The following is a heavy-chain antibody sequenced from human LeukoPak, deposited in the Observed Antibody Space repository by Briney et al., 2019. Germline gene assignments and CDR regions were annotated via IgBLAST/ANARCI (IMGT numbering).Heavy chain of an antibody. D-gene: IGHD6-13*01. J-gene: IGHJ6*03. V-gene: IGHV6-1*01. CDR3: ARGLRQPRNYYYYYYMDV. CDR1: GDSVSSNSAA. CDR2: TYYRSKWYN. Sequence: SQTLSLTCAISGDSVSSNSAAWNWIRQSPSRGLEWLGRTYYRSKWYNDYAVSVKSRITINPDTSKNQFSLQLNSVTPEDTAVYYCARGLRQPRNYYYYYYMDVWGKGTTVTVSS.